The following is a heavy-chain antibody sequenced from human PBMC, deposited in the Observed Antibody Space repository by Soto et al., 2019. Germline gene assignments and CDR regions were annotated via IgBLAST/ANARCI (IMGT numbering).Heavy chain of an antibody. D-gene: IGHD3-22*01. V-gene: IGHV3-30-3*01. CDR2: ISYDGSNK. J-gene: IGHJ4*02. CDR1: GFTFSSYA. Sequence: PGGSLRLSCAASGFTFSSYAMHWVRQAPGKGLEWVAVISYDGSNKYYADSVKGRFTISRDNSKNTLYLQMNSLRAEDTAVYYCARDHALYYDSSRGLGYWGQGTLVTVSS. CDR3: ARDHALYYDSSRGLGY.